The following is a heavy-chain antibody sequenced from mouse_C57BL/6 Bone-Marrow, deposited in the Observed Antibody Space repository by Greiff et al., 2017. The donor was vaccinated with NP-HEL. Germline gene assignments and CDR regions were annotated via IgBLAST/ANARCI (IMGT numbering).Heavy chain of an antibody. D-gene: IGHD2-5*01. J-gene: IGHJ2*01. Sequence: QVQLQQSGPELVKPGASVKLSCKASGYTFTSYDINWVKQRPGQGLEWIGWIYPRDGSTKYNEKFKGKATLTVDTSSSTAYMELHSLTSEDSAVYVCARPLYYSKGNVFDYWGQGTTLTVSS. CDR2: IYPRDGST. CDR1: GYTFTSYD. V-gene: IGHV1-85*01. CDR3: ARPLYYSKGNVFDY.